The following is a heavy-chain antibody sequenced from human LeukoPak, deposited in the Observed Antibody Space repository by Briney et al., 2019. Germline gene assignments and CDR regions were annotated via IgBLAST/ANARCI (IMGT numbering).Heavy chain of an antibody. Sequence: GGSLRLSCAASGFTFSSYSMNWVRQAPGKGLEWVSSISSSSAYIYYADSVKGRFTISRDNAKESLFLQMNSLRPEDTALYYCASLKIRRIGNAFDIWGQGTMVTVSS. J-gene: IGHJ3*02. CDR1: GFTFSSYS. D-gene: IGHD1-1*01. V-gene: IGHV3-21*01. CDR3: ASLKIRRIGNAFDI. CDR2: ISSSSAYI.